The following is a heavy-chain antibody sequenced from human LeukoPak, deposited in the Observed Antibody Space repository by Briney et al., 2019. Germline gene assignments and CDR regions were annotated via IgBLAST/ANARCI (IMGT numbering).Heavy chain of an antibody. J-gene: IGHJ5*02. CDR3: ARNPYQLLRVGTWFDP. Sequence: SVKVSCKASGGTFSSYTISWVRQASGQGLEWMGRIIPILGIANYAQKFQGRVTITADKSTGTAYMELSSLRSEDTAVYYCARNPYQLLRVGTWFDPWGQGTLVTVSS. CDR2: IIPILGIA. V-gene: IGHV1-69*02. D-gene: IGHD2-2*01. CDR1: GGTFSSYT.